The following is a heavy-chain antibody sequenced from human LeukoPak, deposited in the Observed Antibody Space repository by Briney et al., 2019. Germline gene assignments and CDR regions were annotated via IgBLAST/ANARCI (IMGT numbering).Heavy chain of an antibody. V-gene: IGHV1-69*04. D-gene: IGHD3-9*01. CDR2: IIPFLCIA. CDR3: SRGHPTILDYYYYGMDV. J-gene: IGHJ6*02. Sequence: SVTVSCKPSGGTFSSYAISWVRPAAGQGLEWMGRIIPFLCIANYAQKFQGRVTITADKTTSKDYMELSSQRSEDTAVYYCSRGHPTILDYYYYGMDVWGQGTTVSVSS. CDR1: GGTFSSYA.